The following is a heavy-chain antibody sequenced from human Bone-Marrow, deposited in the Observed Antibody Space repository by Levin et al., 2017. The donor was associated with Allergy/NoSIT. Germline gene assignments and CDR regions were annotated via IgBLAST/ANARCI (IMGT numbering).Heavy chain of an antibody. CDR2: INPYSGDT. J-gene: IGHJ5*02. V-gene: IGHV1-2*02. Sequence: ASVKVSCKASGHTFSAFYIHWLRQAPGQGLEWMGWINPYSGDTKFAPNFQGRVTLTQDTSINTAYMELSRLTSDDTAVYYCATYYYDSSGYFRFHPWGQGALVTVSS. CDR1: GHTFSAFY. CDR3: ATYYYDSSGYFRFHP. D-gene: IGHD3-22*01.